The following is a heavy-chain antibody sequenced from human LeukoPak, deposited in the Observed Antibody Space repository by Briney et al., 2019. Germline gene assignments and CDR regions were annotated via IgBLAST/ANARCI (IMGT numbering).Heavy chain of an antibody. D-gene: IGHD3-10*01. Sequence: GGSLRLSCAASGFTFSSNYMSWVRQAPGKGLEWVSILYTGGNMEYADPVKFRFTISRDHSKNTLYLQMNSLRAEDTAVYYCTRDQVVRGVIVSHDYWGQGTLVTVSS. CDR1: GFTFSSNY. V-gene: IGHV3-66*01. CDR3: TRDQVVRGVIVSHDY. J-gene: IGHJ4*02. CDR2: LYTGGNM.